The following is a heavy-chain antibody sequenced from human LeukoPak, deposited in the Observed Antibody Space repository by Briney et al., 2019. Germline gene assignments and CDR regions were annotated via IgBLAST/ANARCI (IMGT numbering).Heavy chain of an antibody. V-gene: IGHV4-61*02. Sequence: SETLSLTCSVSGVSISSGDYYWSWIRQPAGKGLEWIGRIYTSGSTNSNPSLKSRATMSVDTSKNQFSLKLSSVTAADTAVYYCARLLEYQLPRDFDYWGQGTLVTVSS. CDR1: GVSISSGDYY. CDR3: ARLLEYQLPRDFDY. D-gene: IGHD2-2*01. CDR2: IYTSGST. J-gene: IGHJ4*02.